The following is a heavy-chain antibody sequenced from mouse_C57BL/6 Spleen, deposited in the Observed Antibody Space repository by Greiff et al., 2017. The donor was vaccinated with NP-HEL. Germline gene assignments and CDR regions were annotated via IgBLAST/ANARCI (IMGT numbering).Heavy chain of an antibody. Sequence: QVQLQQPGAELVKPGASVKMSCKASGYTFTSYWITWVKQRPGQGLEWIGDIYPGSGSTNYNEKFKSKATLTVDTSSSTAYMQLSSLTSEDSAVYYCARYDYALYDAMDYWGQGTSVTVSS. CDR1: GYTFTSYW. D-gene: IGHD2-4*01. CDR2: IYPGSGST. V-gene: IGHV1-55*01. CDR3: ARYDYALYDAMDY. J-gene: IGHJ4*01.